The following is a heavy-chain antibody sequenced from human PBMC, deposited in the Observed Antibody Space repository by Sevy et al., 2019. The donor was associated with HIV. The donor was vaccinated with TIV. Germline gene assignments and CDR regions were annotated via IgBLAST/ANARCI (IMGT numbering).Heavy chain of an antibody. CDR2: ISSSSSTI. CDR1: GFTFSSYS. Sequence: GGSLRLSCAASGFTFSSYSMNWVRQAPGKGLEWVSYISSSSSTIYYADSVKGRFTISRDNAKNSLYLQMNSLRAEDTAVYYCARDRPWYSSSSFDYWGQGTLVTVSS. D-gene: IGHD6-6*01. J-gene: IGHJ4*02. CDR3: ARDRPWYSSSSFDY. V-gene: IGHV3-48*01.